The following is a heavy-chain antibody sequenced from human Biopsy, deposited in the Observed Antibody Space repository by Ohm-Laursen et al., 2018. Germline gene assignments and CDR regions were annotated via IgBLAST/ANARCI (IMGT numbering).Heavy chain of an antibody. Sequence: PPSPPSTVLATTSRDHHWSWTRQPPRQGPAWIGQINQAETTNYSPSLKSRVSISADASKYEFSLRLTSVTAADTAVYLCGNEVHGRDYWGLGAQVTVSS. D-gene: IGHD2-15*01. CDR3: GNEVHGRDY. J-gene: IGHJ4*02. V-gene: IGHV4-34*08. CDR2: INQAETT. CDR1: ATTSRDHH.